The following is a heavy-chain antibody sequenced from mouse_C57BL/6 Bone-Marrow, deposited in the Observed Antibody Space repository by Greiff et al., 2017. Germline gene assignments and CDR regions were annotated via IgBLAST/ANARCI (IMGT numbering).Heavy chain of an antibody. Sequence: QVHVKQPGAELVKPGASVKLSCKASGYTFTSYWMHWVKQRPGQGLEWIGMIHPNSGSTNYNEKFKSKATLTVDKSSSTAYMQLSSLTSEDSAVYYCARGRCGLLPSWYFDVWGTGTTVTVSS. CDR1: GYTFTSYW. CDR2: IHPNSGST. V-gene: IGHV1-64*01. CDR3: ARGRCGLLPSWYFDV. J-gene: IGHJ1*03. D-gene: IGHD2-3*01.